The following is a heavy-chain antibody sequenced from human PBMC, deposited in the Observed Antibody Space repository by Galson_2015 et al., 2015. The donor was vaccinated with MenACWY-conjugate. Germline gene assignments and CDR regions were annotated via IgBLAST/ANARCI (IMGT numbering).Heavy chain of an antibody. J-gene: IGHJ4*02. Sequence: SLRLSCAASGFTFSSYAMHWVRQAPGKGLEWVAVISYDGSNKYYADSVKGRFTISRDNSKNTLYLQMNSLRAEDTAVYYCARDFPPPYDILTGPDYWGQGTLVTVSS. CDR2: ISYDGSNK. V-gene: IGHV3-30*04. D-gene: IGHD3-9*01. CDR3: ARDFPPPYDILTGPDY. CDR1: GFTFSSYA.